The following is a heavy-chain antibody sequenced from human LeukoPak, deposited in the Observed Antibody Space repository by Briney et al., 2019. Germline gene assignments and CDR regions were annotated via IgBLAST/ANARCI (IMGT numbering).Heavy chain of an antibody. D-gene: IGHD3-10*01. CDR2: IYPGDSDT. CDR1: GYSFSTSW. J-gene: IGHJ6*02. V-gene: IGHV5-51*01. Sequence: GESLKISCEGSGYSFSTSWIAWVRQTPGKGLEWMGIIYPGDSDTRYTPSFQGQVTISADKSISTAYLQWSSLKASDTAIYYCARHLRGNYYYGMDVWGQGTTVTVSS. CDR3: ARHLRGNYYYGMDV.